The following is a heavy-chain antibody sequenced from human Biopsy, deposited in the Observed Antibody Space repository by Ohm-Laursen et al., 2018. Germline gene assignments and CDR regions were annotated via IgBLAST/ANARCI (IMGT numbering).Heavy chain of an antibody. CDR2: NIPVLGTG. Sequence: ASVKVSCKAPGATFSNYGVNWVRQAPGQGLEWLGGNIPVLGTGNSAKKFQDRVTVAADTSTSTATMELRSLRSDDTAVYYCATKLTGYFHHWGQGTLVIVSS. CDR1: GATFSNYG. J-gene: IGHJ1*01. CDR3: ATKLTGYFHH. V-gene: IGHV1-69*06. D-gene: IGHD3-9*01.